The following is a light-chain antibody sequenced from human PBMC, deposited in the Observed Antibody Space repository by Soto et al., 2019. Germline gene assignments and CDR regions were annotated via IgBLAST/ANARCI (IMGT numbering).Light chain of an antibody. CDR3: QHYNSYPWT. J-gene: IGKJ1*01. Sequence: DIQMTQSPSTLSASIGDRATITCRASQTINNWLAWYWQKPGKAPNLLIYHASNLETGVPSRFSGSAFGTEFTLTISSLQPDDFATYYCQHYNSYPWTFGQGTKVDIK. CDR2: HAS. CDR1: QTINNW. V-gene: IGKV1-5*01.